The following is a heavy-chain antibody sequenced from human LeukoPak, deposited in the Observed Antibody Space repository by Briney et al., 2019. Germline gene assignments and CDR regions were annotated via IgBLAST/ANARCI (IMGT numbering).Heavy chain of an antibody. CDR3: ARSLDWLLPHRDYYYGMDV. Sequence: GASVKVSCKASGYTFTGYYMHWVRQAPGQGLEWMGWINPNSGGTNYAQKFQGRVTMTRDTSISTAYMGLSRLRSDDTAVYYCARSLDWLLPHRDYYYGMDVWGQGTTVTVSS. CDR2: INPNSGGT. D-gene: IGHD3-9*01. J-gene: IGHJ6*02. V-gene: IGHV1-2*02. CDR1: GYTFTGYY.